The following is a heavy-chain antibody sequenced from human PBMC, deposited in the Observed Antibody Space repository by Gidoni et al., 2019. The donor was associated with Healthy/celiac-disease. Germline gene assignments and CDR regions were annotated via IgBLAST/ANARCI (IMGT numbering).Heavy chain of an antibody. D-gene: IGHD3-16*02. J-gene: IGHJ4*02. CDR1: GFTFSSYS. Sequence: EVQLVESGGGLVKPGGSLRLSCGASGFTFSSYSMNWVRQAPGKGREWVSSISSSSSYIYYADSCKGRFTISRDNAKNSLYLQMNSLRADDTAVYYCARAVRGRSDDYWGQGTLVTVSS. CDR2: ISSSSSYI. CDR3: ARAVRGRSDDY. V-gene: IGHV3-21*01.